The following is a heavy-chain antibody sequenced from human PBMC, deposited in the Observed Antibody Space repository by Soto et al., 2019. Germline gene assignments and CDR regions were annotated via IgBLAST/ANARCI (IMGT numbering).Heavy chain of an antibody. Sequence: DVQLVESGGGLIQPGESLRLSCAAFGLTISGKKYVAWVRQAPGKGLEWVSALYDVDGSFYADSVTGRVTTSSDSSKTTVDLQMHDLRPDDTAVYYCATWHEREHAFDVWGQGTTVTISS. CDR1: GLTISGKKY. D-gene: IGHD1-1*01. CDR2: LYDVDGS. CDR3: ATWHEREHAFDV. J-gene: IGHJ3*01. V-gene: IGHV3-53*01.